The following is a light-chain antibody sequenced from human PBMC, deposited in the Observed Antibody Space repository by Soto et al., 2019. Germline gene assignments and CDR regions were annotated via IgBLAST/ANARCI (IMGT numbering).Light chain of an antibody. CDR3: QQLNSYPLT. V-gene: IGKV1-9*01. CDR2: AAS. CDR1: QGISSY. J-gene: IGKJ4*01. Sequence: DIQLTQSPSFLSASVGDRVTITCRASQGISSYLAWYQQKPGKAPKLLIYAASTLQSGVPSRFSGSGSGTEFTLTISSLQPEDLATYYCQQLNSYPLTSGGGTKVEIK.